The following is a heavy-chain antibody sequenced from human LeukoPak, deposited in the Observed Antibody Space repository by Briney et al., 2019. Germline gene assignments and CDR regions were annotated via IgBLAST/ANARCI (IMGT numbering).Heavy chain of an antibody. V-gene: IGHV1-8*01. J-gene: IGHJ6*02. D-gene: IGHD6-19*01. CDR2: MNPNSGNT. CDR3: ARCITVAGYYYYGMDV. Sequence: ASVKVSCKASGYTFTSYDINWLRQAPGQGLEWMGWMNPNSGNTGYAQKFQGRVTMTRNTSISTAYMELSSLRSEDTAVYYCARCITVAGYYYYGMDVWGQGTTVTVSS. CDR1: GYTFTSYD.